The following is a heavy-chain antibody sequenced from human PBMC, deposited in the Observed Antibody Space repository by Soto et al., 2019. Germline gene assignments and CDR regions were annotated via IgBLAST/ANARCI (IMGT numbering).Heavy chain of an antibody. D-gene: IGHD5-12*01. J-gene: IGHJ4*02. CDR3: ARLTRGVYDLDRLWEKFDY. CDR2: IYWDDDK. CDR1: GFSLSTNGMG. V-gene: IGHV2-5*02. Sequence: QITVKESGLTLVKPTQTLTLTCTFSGFSLSTNGMGVGWIRQSPGKALEWLALIYWDDDKRYSPSLRSRLTITQATSKNQVALTMPNMDPVDTATYSCARLTRGVYDLDRLWEKFDYWGQGTLVTVSS.